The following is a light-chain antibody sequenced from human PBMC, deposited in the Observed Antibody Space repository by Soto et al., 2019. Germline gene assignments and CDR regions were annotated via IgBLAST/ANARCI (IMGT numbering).Light chain of an antibody. CDR3: QQYINRWT. CDR2: KAS. V-gene: IGKV1-5*03. Sequence: DIQMTQSPSTLSASVGDRVTTTCRASQSISTWLAWYQQKPGKAPKLLIYKASSLESGVPSRFSGSGSGTEFNLTISSLQPDDSATYYCQQYINRWTFGQGTKVEIK. CDR1: QSISTW. J-gene: IGKJ1*01.